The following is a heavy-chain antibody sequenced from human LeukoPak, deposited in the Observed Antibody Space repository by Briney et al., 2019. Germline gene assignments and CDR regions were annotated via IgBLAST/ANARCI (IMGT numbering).Heavy chain of an antibody. J-gene: IGHJ4*02. V-gene: IGHV3-30*18. CDR3: AKDRGDGYIPHN. D-gene: IGHD5-24*01. CDR1: GFTFSSYG. Sequence: GGSLRLSCAASGFTFSSYGMHWVRQAPGKGLEWVAVISYDGSNKYYADSVKGRFTISRDNSKNTLYLQMNSLRAEDTAVYYCAKDRGDGYIPHNWGQGTLVTVSS. CDR2: ISYDGSNK.